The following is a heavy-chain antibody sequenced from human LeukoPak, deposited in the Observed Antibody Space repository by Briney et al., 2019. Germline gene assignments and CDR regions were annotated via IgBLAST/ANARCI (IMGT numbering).Heavy chain of an antibody. CDR2: TYYRSKWYN. V-gene: IGHV6-1*01. CDR1: GDSVSSNSDG. Sequence: SQTLSLTCAISGDSVSSNSDGWNWIRQSPSRGLEWLGRTYYRSKWYNDYAVSAKSRITINPDTSKNQFSLQLNSVTPEDTAVYYCASGWTNFDYWGQGTLVTVSS. D-gene: IGHD3/OR15-3a*01. J-gene: IGHJ4*02. CDR3: ASGWTNFDY.